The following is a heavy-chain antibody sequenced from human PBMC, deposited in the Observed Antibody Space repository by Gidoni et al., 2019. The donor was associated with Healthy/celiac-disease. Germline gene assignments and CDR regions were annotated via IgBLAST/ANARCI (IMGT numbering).Heavy chain of an antibody. Sequence: QVQLQQWGAGLLKPSETLSLTCAVYGGSFSGYYWSWIRQPPGKGLEWIGEINHSGSTNYNPPLKSRVTISVDTSKNQFSLKLSSVTAADTAVYYCARNYYDSSGYYYPCDYWGQGTLVTVSS. CDR3: ARNYYDSSGYYYPCDY. CDR2: INHSGST. V-gene: IGHV4-34*01. J-gene: IGHJ4*02. D-gene: IGHD3-22*01. CDR1: GGSFSGYY.